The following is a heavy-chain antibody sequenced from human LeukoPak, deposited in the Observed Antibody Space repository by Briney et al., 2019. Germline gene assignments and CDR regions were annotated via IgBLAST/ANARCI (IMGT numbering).Heavy chain of an antibody. D-gene: IGHD1-26*01. V-gene: IGHV3-21*01. J-gene: IGHJ4*02. CDR1: GFTFSTYN. Sequence: GGSLRLSCAASGFTFSTYNMNWVRQAPGKGLEWVSFISSSSSYIYYADSVKGRFTISRDNAKTSLYLQMNSLRAEDTTVYYCARGGSYPYYFDYWGQGTLVTVSS. CDR2: ISSSSSYI. CDR3: ARGGSYPYYFDY.